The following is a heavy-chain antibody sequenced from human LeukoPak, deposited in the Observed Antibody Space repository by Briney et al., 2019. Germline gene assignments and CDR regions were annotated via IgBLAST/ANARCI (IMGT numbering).Heavy chain of an antibody. Sequence: TAGGSLRLSCKGSGYSFTSYWIGWVRQMPGKGLEWMGIIYPGDSDTRYSPSLQGQVTISADKSISTAYLQWSSLKASDTAMYYCARSSLGATTEFDYWGQGTLVTVSS. V-gene: IGHV5-51*01. D-gene: IGHD1-26*01. CDR2: IYPGDSDT. CDR3: ARSSLGATTEFDY. J-gene: IGHJ4*02. CDR1: GYSFTSYW.